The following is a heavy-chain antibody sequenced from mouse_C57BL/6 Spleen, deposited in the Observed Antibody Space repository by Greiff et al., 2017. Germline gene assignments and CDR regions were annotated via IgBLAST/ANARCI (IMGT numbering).Heavy chain of an antibody. D-gene: IGHD2-1*01. CDR2: IRNKANGYTT. V-gene: IGHV7-3*01. CDR3: ARSHYGNYVYAMDY. CDR1: GFTFTDYY. J-gene: IGHJ4*01. Sequence: EVMLVESGGGLVQPGGSLSLSCAASGFTFTDYYMSWVRQPPGKALEWLGFIRNKANGYTTEYSASVKGRFTISRDNSQSIIYLQMNALRAEDSATYYCARSHYGNYVYAMDYWGQGTSVTVSS.